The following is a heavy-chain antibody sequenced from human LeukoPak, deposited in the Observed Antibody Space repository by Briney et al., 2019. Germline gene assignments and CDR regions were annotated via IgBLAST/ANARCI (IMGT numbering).Heavy chain of an antibody. J-gene: IGHJ6*03. Sequence: ASVKVSCKASGYTFTSYYMHWVRQAPGQGLEWMGIINPSGGSTSYAQKFQGRVTMTRDTSTSTVYMELSSLRSEDTAVYYCARGVLWFGELFERSSTGYMDVWGKGTTVTISS. CDR3: ARGVLWFGELFERSSTGYMDV. CDR1: GYTFTSYY. D-gene: IGHD3-10*01. CDR2: INPSGGST. V-gene: IGHV1-46*01.